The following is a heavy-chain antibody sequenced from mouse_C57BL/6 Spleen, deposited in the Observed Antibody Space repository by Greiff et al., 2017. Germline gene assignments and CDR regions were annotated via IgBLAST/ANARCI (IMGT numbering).Heavy chain of an antibody. V-gene: IGHV1-52*01. CDR2: IDPSDSET. CDR3: ARKGDYEAGEAMDY. Sequence: QVQLKQPGAELVRPGSSVKLSCKASGYTFTSYWMHWVKQRPIQGLEWIGNIDPSDSETHYNQKFKDKATLTVDKSSSTAYMQLSSLTSEDSAVYYCARKGDYEAGEAMDYWGQGTSVTVSS. CDR1: GYTFTSYW. J-gene: IGHJ4*01. D-gene: IGHD2-4*01.